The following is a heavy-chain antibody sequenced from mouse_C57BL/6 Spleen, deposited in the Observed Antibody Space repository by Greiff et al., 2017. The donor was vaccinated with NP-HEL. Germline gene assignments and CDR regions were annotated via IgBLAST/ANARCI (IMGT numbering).Heavy chain of an antibody. CDR2: INPNNGGT. J-gene: IGHJ3*01. CDR1: GYTFTDYN. CDR3: ARRVYYDYDWFAY. D-gene: IGHD2-4*01. Sequence: VHVKQSGPELVKPGASVKMSCKASGYTFTDYNMHWVKQSHGKSLEWIGYINPNNGGTSYNQKFKGKATLTVNKSSSTAYMELRSLTSEDSAVYYCARRVYYDYDWFAYWGQGTLVTVSA. V-gene: IGHV1-22*01.